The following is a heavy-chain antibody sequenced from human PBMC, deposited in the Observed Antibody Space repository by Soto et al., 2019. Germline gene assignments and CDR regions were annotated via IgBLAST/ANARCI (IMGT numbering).Heavy chain of an antibody. J-gene: IGHJ6*03. D-gene: IGHD6-13*01. Sequence: EVQLLESGGGLVQPGGSLRLSCAASGFTFSSYAMSWVRQAPGKGLEWVSAIRGSGGSTYYADSVKGRFTISRDNSKNTLYLQMNSLRAEDTAVYYCAKDSSSSWSKDMDVWGKGTTVTVSS. V-gene: IGHV3-23*01. CDR1: GFTFSSYA. CDR3: AKDSSSSWSKDMDV. CDR2: IRGSGGST.